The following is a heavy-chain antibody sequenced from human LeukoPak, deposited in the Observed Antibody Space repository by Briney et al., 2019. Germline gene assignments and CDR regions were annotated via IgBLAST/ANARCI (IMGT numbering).Heavy chain of an antibody. CDR2: IYHSGST. CDR3: ATDKSSSSWYVEYY. Sequence: SETLSLTCAVSGGSISSSNWWSWVRQPPGKWLEWIGEIYHSGSTNYKPSLKSRVTISVYKSKNQFSLKLSSVTAADTAVYYCATDKSSSSWYVEYYWGQGTLVTVSS. V-gene: IGHV4-4*02. CDR1: GGSISSSNW. D-gene: IGHD6-13*01. J-gene: IGHJ4*02.